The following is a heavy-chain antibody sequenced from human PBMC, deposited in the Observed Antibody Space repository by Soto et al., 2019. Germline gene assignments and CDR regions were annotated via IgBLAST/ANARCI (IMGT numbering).Heavy chain of an antibody. V-gene: IGHV4-59*01. CDR3: AKYRRTDAEGYTLDF. CDR1: GCSISGYY. Sequence: SETLSLSCSLSGCSISGYYWSWIRHPPGRGLEGIGYVYYKWSNKENSSLEYRGAMSADTSKKKFSLKVTSVTDADKPVYYWAKYRRTDAEGYTLDFWGQGTLVTVSS. CDR2: VYYKWSN. J-gene: IGHJ4*02. D-gene: IGHD2-15*01.